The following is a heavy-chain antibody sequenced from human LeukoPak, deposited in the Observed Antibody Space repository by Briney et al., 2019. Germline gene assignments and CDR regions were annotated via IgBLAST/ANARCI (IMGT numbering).Heavy chain of an antibody. CDR2: IYYSGST. CDR1: GGSISSGGYY. D-gene: IGHD5-18*01. V-gene: IGHV4-31*03. Sequence: SETLSLTCTVSGGSISSGGYYWSWIRQHPGKGLEWIGYIYYSGSTYYNPSLKSRVTISVDTSKNQFSLKLSSVTAADTAVYYCARARGYSYGPGGGFDYWGQGTLVTVSS. J-gene: IGHJ4*02. CDR3: ARARGYSYGPGGGFDY.